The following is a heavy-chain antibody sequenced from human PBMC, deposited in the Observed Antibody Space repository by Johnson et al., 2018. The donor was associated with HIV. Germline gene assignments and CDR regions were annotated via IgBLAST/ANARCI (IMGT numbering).Heavy chain of an antibody. Sequence: QVRLVESGGGVVQPGKSLTLSCVASGFTFSIYAMHWVRQAPGKGLQWVAVISHDGSNKYYADSVRGRFTISRDNSKNTLYLQMNSLRAEDTAVYYCAKVDTAMVNAFDIWGQGTMVTVSS. CDR1: GFTFSIYA. J-gene: IGHJ3*02. D-gene: IGHD5-18*01. CDR2: ISHDGSNK. V-gene: IGHV3-30-3*01. CDR3: AKVDTAMVNAFDI.